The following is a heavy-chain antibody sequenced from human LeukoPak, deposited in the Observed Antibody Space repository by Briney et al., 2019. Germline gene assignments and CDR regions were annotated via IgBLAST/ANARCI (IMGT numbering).Heavy chain of an antibody. CDR1: GFTFSSYA. Sequence: GGSLRLSCAASGFTFSSYAMHWVRQAPGKGLEWVAVISYDGSNKYYADSVKGRFTISRDNSKNTLYLQMNSLRAEDTAVYYCARDGQYYDSSGYTDYWGQGTLVTVSP. V-gene: IGHV3-30-3*01. CDR2: ISYDGSNK. J-gene: IGHJ4*02. CDR3: ARDGQYYDSSGYTDY. D-gene: IGHD3-22*01.